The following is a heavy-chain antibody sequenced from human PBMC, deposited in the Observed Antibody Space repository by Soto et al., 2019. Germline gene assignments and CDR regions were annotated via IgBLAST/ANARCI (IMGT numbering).Heavy chain of an antibody. CDR2: IIPIFGTA. D-gene: IGHD6-19*01. V-gene: IGHV1-69*13. CDR3: ARGDSSGFLLSELGD. Sequence: SVKVSCKASGGTFSSYAISWVRQAPGQGLEWMGGIIPIFGTANYAQKFQGRVTITADESTSTAYMELSSLRSEDTAVYYCARGDSSGFLLSELGDWGEGTLVSVTS. CDR1: GGTFSSYA. J-gene: IGHJ4*02.